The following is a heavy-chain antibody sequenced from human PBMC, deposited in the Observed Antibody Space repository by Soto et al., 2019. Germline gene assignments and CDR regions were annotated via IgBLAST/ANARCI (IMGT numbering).Heavy chain of an antibody. J-gene: IGHJ4*02. Sequence: GGSLRLSCAASGFTFSSYGMYWVRQAPGKGLEWVSAISGSGGSTYYADSVKGRFTISRDNSKNTLYLQMNSLRAEDTAVYYCAKALTVTTGTYFDYWGQGTLVTVSS. V-gene: IGHV3-23*01. CDR3: AKALTVTTGTYFDY. CDR2: ISGSGGST. D-gene: IGHD4-17*01. CDR1: GFTFSSYG.